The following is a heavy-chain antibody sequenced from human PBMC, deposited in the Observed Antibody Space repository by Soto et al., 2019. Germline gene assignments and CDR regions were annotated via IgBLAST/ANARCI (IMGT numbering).Heavy chain of an antibody. J-gene: IGHJ5*02. CDR2: IHGNADRT. D-gene: IGHD3-10*01. CDR3: ARGGNWFDP. V-gene: IGHV3-23*01. CDR1: GFTFSSYA. Sequence: GSLRLSCVASGFTFSSYAMTWIRQAPGKRLGWVIPIHGNADRTHYADSVKGRFTISRDNAKNPLYLQMNSLRAEDTAVYYCARGGNWFDPWGQGTLVTVSS.